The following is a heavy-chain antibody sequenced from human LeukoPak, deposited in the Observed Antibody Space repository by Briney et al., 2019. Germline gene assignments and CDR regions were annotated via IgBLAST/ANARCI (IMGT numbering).Heavy chain of an antibody. D-gene: IGHD3-3*01. CDR3: AKDLEWLLTVPYFDY. V-gene: IGHV3-23*01. CDR1: GFTFSSYA. CDR2: ISGSGGST. Sequence: GGSLRLSCVASGFTFSSYAMSWVRQAPGKGLEWVSAISGSGGSTYYADSVKGRFTISRDNSKNTLYLQMNSLRAEDTAVYYCAKDLEWLLTVPYFDYWGQGTLVTVSS. J-gene: IGHJ4*02.